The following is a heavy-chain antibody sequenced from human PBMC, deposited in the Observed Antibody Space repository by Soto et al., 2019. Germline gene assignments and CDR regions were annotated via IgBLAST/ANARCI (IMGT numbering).Heavy chain of an antibody. Sequence: EVQLVESGGGLVQPGGSLKLSCAASGFTFSDSALHWVRQASGKVEWVGRVRSNVNSYGTEYAASVEGRFTISRDDSQNMAYMHMNSLKPEDTAVYFCARLPGDGLSIFDYWGQGTLVTVSS. V-gene: IGHV3-73*01. D-gene: IGHD2-21*02. J-gene: IGHJ4*02. CDR2: VRSNVNSYGT. CDR1: GFTFSDSA. CDR3: ARLPGDGLSIFDY.